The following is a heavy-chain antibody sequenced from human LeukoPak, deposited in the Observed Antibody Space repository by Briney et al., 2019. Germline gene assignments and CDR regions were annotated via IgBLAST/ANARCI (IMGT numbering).Heavy chain of an antibody. CDR2: INHSGST. CDR3: ARNSWYYGSGRYYGMDV. CDR1: GGSFSGYY. V-gene: IGHV4-34*01. J-gene: IGHJ6*02. D-gene: IGHD3-10*01. Sequence: SETLSLTCAVYGGSFSGYYWSWIRQPPGKGLEWIGEINHSGSTNYNPSLKSRVTISVDTSKNQFSLKLSSVTAADTAVYYCARNSWYYGSGRYYGMDVWGQGTTVTVSS.